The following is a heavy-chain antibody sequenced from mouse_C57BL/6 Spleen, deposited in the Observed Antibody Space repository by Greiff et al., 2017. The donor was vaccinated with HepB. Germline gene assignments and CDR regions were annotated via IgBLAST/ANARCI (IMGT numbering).Heavy chain of an antibody. Sequence: VKLQQPGAELVKPGASVKLSCKASGYTFTSYWMHWVKQRPGQGLEWIGMIHPNSGSTNYNEKFKSKATLTVDKSSSTAYMQLSSLTSEDSAVYYCALLLRYAMDYWGQGTSVTVSS. CDR2: IHPNSGST. J-gene: IGHJ4*01. CDR1: GYTFTSYW. D-gene: IGHD1-1*01. CDR3: ALLLRYAMDY. V-gene: IGHV1-64*01.